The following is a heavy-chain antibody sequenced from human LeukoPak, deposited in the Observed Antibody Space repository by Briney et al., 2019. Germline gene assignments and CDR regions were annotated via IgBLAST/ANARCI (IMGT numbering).Heavy chain of an antibody. Sequence: PGGSLRLSCAASGFTFSSYAMHWVRQAPGKGLEWVAVISYDGSNKYYADSVKGRFTISRDNSKNTLYLQMNSLRAEDTAVYYCARDRGDGYNRAIDYWGQGTLVTVSS. V-gene: IGHV3-30*04. D-gene: IGHD5-24*01. CDR3: ARDRGDGYNRAIDY. J-gene: IGHJ4*02. CDR1: GFTFSSYA. CDR2: ISYDGSNK.